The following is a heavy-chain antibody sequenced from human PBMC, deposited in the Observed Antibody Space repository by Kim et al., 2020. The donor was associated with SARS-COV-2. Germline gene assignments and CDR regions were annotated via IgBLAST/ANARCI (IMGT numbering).Heavy chain of an antibody. D-gene: IGHD6-19*01. CDR1: GGSFSGYY. J-gene: IGHJ4*02. V-gene: IGHV4-34*01. CDR2: INHSGIT. Sequence: SETLSLTCAVYGGSFSGYYWSWIRQPPGKGLEWIGEINHSGITNYNPSLKSRVTISVDTSKNQFSLKLSSVTAADTAVYYCARGRYSGYDARKRPQYSSGWYYFDYWGQGTLVTVSS. CDR3: ARGRYSGYDARKRPQYSSGWYYFDY.